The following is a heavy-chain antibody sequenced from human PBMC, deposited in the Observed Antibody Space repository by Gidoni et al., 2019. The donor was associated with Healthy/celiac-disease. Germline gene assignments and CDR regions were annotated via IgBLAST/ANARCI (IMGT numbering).Heavy chain of an antibody. CDR3: ARRSRIVGAKMGGPIDY. CDR1: GSSFTSYW. V-gene: IGHV5-51*01. CDR2: IFPGYYDT. D-gene: IGHD1-26*01. Sequence: EVQLVQSGAEVKKPGESLKISCQGSGSSFTSYWIGWVRQMPGKGLEWMGIIFPGYYDTRYSPSFQGQVTISADKSISTAYLQWSSLKASDTAMYYCARRSRIVGAKMGGPIDYWGQGTLVTVSS. J-gene: IGHJ4*02.